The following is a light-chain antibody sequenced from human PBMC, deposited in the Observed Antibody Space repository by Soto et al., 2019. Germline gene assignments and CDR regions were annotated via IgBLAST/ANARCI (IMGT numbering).Light chain of an antibody. J-gene: IGKJ1*01. V-gene: IGKV3-15*01. CDR3: QQYNNWPLWT. Sequence: ELVMTQSPATLSVSPGERATLSCRASQSVSTNLAWYQQKPGQAPRLLIYGASTRATGIPARFSGSGSGTEFTLTISSLQSEDFAVYYCQQYNNWPLWTFGQGTKVDI. CDR2: GAS. CDR1: QSVSTN.